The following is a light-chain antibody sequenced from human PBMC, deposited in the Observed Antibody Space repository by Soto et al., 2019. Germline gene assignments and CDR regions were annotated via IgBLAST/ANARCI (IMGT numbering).Light chain of an antibody. V-gene: IGLV2-14*01. Sequence: QSALTQPASVSGSPVQSITISCTGTSSDVGDYDSVSWYQQRPGKAPQLMISDVTNRPSGISNRFSGSKSGNTASLTISGLQTEDEADYYCSSYTATSTQVFGTGTKLTVL. CDR1: SSDVGDYDS. CDR3: SSYTATSTQV. J-gene: IGLJ1*01. CDR2: DVT.